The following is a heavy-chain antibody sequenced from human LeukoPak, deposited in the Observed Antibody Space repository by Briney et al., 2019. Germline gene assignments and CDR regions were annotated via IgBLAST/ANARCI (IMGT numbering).Heavy chain of an antibody. V-gene: IGHV3-23*01. CDR3: AKQSPYYYDSSGYYSSNFDY. D-gene: IGHD3-22*01. CDR1: GFTFSSYG. J-gene: IGHJ4*02. CDR2: ISGSGGST. Sequence: GGSLRLSCAASGFTFSSYGMGWVRQAPGKGLEWVSVISGSGGSTYYAASVKGRFTISRDNSKNTLYLQMNSLRAEDTAVYYCAKQSPYYYDSSGYYSSNFDYWGQGTLVTVSS.